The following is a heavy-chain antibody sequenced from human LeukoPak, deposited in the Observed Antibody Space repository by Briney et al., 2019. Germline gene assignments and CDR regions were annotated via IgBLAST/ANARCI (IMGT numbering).Heavy chain of an antibody. CDR1: GGSISSYY. V-gene: IGHV4-4*07. Sequence: PSETLSLTCTVSGGSISSYYWSWIRQPAGKGLEWIGRIYTSGSTNYNPSLKSRVTMSVDTSKNQFSLKLSSVTAADTAVYYCARADDYYDSSGYTYYFDYWGQGTLVTVSS. J-gene: IGHJ4*02. D-gene: IGHD3-22*01. CDR2: IYTSGST. CDR3: ARADDYYDSSGYTYYFDY.